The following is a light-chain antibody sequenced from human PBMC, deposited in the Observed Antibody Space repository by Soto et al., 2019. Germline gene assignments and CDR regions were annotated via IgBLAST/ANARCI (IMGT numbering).Light chain of an antibody. CDR1: QSVSNNY. J-gene: IGKJ1*01. V-gene: IGKV3-20*01. CDR2: GAS. Sequence: EVGFSQSPCTLSLSPGERATLSCRPSQSVSNNYLAWYQQKPGQAPRLLIYGASNRATGIPDRFSGSGSGTDFTLTISRLEPEDFAVYYCQQYGSSGTFGQGTKV. CDR3: QQYGSSGT.